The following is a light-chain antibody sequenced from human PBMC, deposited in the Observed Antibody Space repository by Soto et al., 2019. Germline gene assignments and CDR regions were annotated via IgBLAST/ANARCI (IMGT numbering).Light chain of an antibody. CDR3: QQSYSTPPIT. V-gene: IGKV1-39*01. CDR2: AAS. CDR1: QSISSY. J-gene: IGKJ2*01. Sequence: DIQMTQSPSSLSASVGDRVTITCRASQSISSYLNWYQQKPGKAPKLLIYAASRLQSGVPSRLSGSGSGTDFTLTISSLQPEDFAPYYCQQSYSTPPITFGQGTQLEIK.